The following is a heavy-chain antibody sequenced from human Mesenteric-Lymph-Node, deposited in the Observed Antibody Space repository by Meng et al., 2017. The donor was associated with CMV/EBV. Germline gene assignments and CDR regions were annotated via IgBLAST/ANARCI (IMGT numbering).Heavy chain of an antibody. D-gene: IGHD2-2*01. CDR1: GASISTYY. J-gene: IGHJ4*02. CDR3: ARGGLCPLGSTSCYYYFDY. Sequence: SETLSLTCTVSGASISTYYWTWVRQPPGKGLEWIGDIYYSGSTNYNPSLKTRVTIAVDTSKNQFSLKLSSVTAADTAVYYCARGGLCPLGSTSCYYYFDYWGQGTLVTVSS. V-gene: IGHV4-59*01. CDR2: IYYSGST.